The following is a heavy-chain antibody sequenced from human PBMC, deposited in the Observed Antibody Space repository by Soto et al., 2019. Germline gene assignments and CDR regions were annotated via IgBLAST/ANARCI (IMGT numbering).Heavy chain of an antibody. CDR2: ISAYNGNT. CDR3: ASDAAVGLLEY. D-gene: IGHD3-10*01. V-gene: IGHV1-18*01. Sequence: VQMVKSGAEVNKPGASVKVSCKASGYTFTSYGISWVRQAHGQGLEMMGWISAYNGNTNYPQNLQGKDNKTTDTSTSTAYMELRSLRSDDTAVYYWASDAAVGLLEYWVQGNLVTVSS. CDR1: GYTFTSYG. J-gene: IGHJ4*02.